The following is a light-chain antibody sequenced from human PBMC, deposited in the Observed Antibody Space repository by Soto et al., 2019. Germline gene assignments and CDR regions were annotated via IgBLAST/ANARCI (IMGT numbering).Light chain of an antibody. CDR2: GAS. CDR1: QNFGSNY. Sequence: EIVLTQSPGTLSLSPGERATLSCRASQNFGSNYLAWYQQKPGQPPRLLIYGASSRATDIPDRFSGGGSGTDFTLTTSRLDAKNYGVYYCQQVGNSPYNFGQGTKLEIK. V-gene: IGKV3-20*01. CDR3: QQVGNSPYN. J-gene: IGKJ2*01.